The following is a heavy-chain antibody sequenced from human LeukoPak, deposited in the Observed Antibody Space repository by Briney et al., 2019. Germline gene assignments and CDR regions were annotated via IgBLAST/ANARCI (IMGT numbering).Heavy chain of an antibody. V-gene: IGHV4-30-4*01. D-gene: IGHD3-3*01. Sequence: PSETLSLTCTVSGGSISNGDYHWSWIRQPPGQGLEWIGYIYYSGSTYYKSSLKSRVSISVDTSKNQFSLKLSSVIAADTAVYYCARIRRLTTFAVVITNYFDYWGQGTLVTVSS. CDR2: IYYSGST. CDR1: GGSISNGDYH. J-gene: IGHJ4*02. CDR3: ARIRRLTTFAVVITNYFDY.